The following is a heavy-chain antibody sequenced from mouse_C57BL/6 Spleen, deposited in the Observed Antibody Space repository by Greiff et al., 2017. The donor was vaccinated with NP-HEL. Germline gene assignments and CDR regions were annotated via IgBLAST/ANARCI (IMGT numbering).Heavy chain of an antibody. J-gene: IGHJ2*01. CDR1: GYTFTSYW. CDR2: TNPTNGRT. D-gene: IGHD1-1*01. CDR3: ARIKKLVATYFDY. Sequence: VQLQQSGAELVKAGASVKMSCKASGYTFTSYWMHWVKQRLGQGLEWFAETNPTNGRTYYNEKFKSKATLTVDKSSSTAYMLLSGPTFEDSAVYYCARIKKLVATYFDYWCQGTTLTVSS. V-gene: IGHV1S81*02.